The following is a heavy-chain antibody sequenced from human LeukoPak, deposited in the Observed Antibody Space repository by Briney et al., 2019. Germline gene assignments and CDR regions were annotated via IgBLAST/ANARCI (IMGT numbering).Heavy chain of an antibody. D-gene: IGHD6-6*01. J-gene: IGHJ4*02. V-gene: IGHV3-48*03. CDR2: ISSSGSIM. Sequence: GGSLRLSCAASGFSFSSYEMNWVRQAPGKGLEWVSYISSSGSIMYSADSVKGRFTISRDNAKNSLYLQMNSLRAEDTAICYRSGQYSSSSVVDYWGQGTLVTVSS. CDR1: GFSFSSYE. CDR3: SGQYSSSSVVDY.